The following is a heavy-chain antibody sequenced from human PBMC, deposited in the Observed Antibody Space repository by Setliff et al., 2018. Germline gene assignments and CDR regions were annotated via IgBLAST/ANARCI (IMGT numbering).Heavy chain of an antibody. V-gene: IGHV4-61*09. CDR2: ILSSGGT. CDR1: GASISSGSNY. D-gene: IGHD6-19*01. CDR3: ARATRDSYGWYYESRWFDP. J-gene: IGHJ5*02. Sequence: SETLSLTCSVYGASISSGSNYWSWIRQPAGKGVEWIGHILSSGGTNYNPSTKNRVTISVDTSKNQFSLKLSSVTAADTAVYYCARATRDSYGWYYESRWFDPWGQGTLVTVSS.